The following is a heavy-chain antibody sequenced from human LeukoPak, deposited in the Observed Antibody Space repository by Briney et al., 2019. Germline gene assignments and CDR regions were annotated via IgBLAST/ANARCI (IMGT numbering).Heavy chain of an antibody. CDR1: GGSFSGYY. Sequence: SETLSLTCAVYGGSFSGYYWSWIRQPPGKGLEWIGEINHSGSTNYNPSLKSRVTISVDTSKNQFSLKLNSVTAADTAVYYCASSSWYGWFDPWGQGTLVTVSS. CDR2: INHSGST. D-gene: IGHD6-13*01. J-gene: IGHJ5*02. V-gene: IGHV4-34*01. CDR3: ASSSWYGWFDP.